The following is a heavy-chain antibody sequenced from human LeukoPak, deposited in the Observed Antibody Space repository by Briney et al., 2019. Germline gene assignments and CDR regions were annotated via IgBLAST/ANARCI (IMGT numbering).Heavy chain of an antibody. Sequence: VGSLRLSCVASGFTFWNYAMSWVRQAPGKGLQWVSQISSTGGATWYAGFARDRFTISRDNSKKTMYLQMSGLRVEDTAMYYCVKDPRDTYGTNWFVSWGQGTLLIVSS. CDR2: ISSTGGAT. V-gene: IGHV3-23*01. D-gene: IGHD2-21*01. J-gene: IGHJ5*01. CDR3: VKDPRDTYGTNWFVS. CDR1: GFTFWNYA.